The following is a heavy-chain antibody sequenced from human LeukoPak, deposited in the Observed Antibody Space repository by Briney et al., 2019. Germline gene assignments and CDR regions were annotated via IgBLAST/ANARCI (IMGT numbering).Heavy chain of an antibody. V-gene: IGHV3-23*01. J-gene: IGHJ4*02. Sequence: GWCLRLSCAASGFTFSSFAMSWVRQAPGKGLEWVSAISGSGGSTNYADSVKGRFTSSRDNSKNTLYLQMNSLRAEDTAVYYCAKDSQWVGDFDSWGQGTLVTVSS. CDR2: ISGSGGST. CDR3: AKDSQWVGDFDS. D-gene: IGHD3-10*01. CDR1: GFTFSSFA.